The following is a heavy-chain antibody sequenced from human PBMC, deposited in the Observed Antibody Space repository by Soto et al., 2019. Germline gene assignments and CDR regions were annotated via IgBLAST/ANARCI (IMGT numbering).Heavy chain of an antibody. V-gene: IGHV3-49*04. CDR3: TRDNCSSTSCYNYYYYGMDV. J-gene: IGHJ6*02. CDR2: IRSKAYGGTT. D-gene: IGHD2-2*02. Sequence: PGGSLRLSCTASGFTFGDYAMSWVRQAPGKGLEWVGFIRSKAYGGTTEYAASVKGRFTISRDDSKSIAYLQMNSLKTEDTAVYYCTRDNCSSTSCYNYYYYGMDVWGQGTTVTVSS. CDR1: GFTFGDYA.